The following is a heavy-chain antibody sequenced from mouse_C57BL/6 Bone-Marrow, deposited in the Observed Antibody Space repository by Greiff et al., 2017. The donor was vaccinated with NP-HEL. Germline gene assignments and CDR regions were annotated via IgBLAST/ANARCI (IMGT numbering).Heavy chain of an antibody. CDR3: ARSLLRY. Sequence: VQLQQSGAELVRPGTSVKVSCKASGYAFTNYLIEWVQQRPGQGLEWIGVINPGSGGTNYNEKFKGKGTLTVEKSSSTAYIQLSSLTSEDSAVYFCARSLLRYWGQGTTLTVSS. V-gene: IGHV1-54*01. CDR1: GYAFTNYL. J-gene: IGHJ2*01. CDR2: INPGSGGT. D-gene: IGHD1-2*01.